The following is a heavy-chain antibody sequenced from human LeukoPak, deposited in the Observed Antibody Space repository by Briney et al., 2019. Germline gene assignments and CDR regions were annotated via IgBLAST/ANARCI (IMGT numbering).Heavy chain of an antibody. D-gene: IGHD4-23*01. CDR1: GVSISSYY. CDR3: ARDRTVVGTYYYYGMDV. CDR2: FYTSGST. V-gene: IGHV4-4*07. Sequence: KPSETLSLTCTVSGVSISSYYWSWIRQHAGKGLEWIGRFYTSGSTNYNPSLKSRVTMSVDTSKNQFSLKLKSVTAADTAVYYCARDRTVVGTYYYYGMDVWGQGTTVTVSS. J-gene: IGHJ6*02.